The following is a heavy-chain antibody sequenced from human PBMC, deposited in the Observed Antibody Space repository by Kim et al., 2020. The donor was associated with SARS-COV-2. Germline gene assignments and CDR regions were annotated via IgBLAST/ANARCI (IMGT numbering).Heavy chain of an antibody. J-gene: IGHJ3*02. Sequence: GGSLRLSCAASGFTFSSYGMHWVRQAPGKGLEWVAVIWYDGSNKYYADSVKGRFTISRDNSKNTLYLQMKSLRAEDTAVYYCARDRSVTADAVDIWGEGKVVTVSS. CDR3: ARDRSVTADAVDI. V-gene: IGHV3-33*01. CDR2: IWYDGSNK. CDR1: GFTFSSYG.